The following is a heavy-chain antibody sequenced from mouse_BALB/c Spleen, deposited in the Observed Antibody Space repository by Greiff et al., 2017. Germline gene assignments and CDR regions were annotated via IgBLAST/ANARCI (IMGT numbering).Heavy chain of an antibody. V-gene: IGHV1-54*01. CDR3: ARDWDYFDY. CDR2: INPGSGGT. D-gene: IGHD4-1*01. CDR1: GYAFTNYL. J-gene: IGHJ2*01. Sequence: VQLHQSGAELVRPGTSVKVSCKASGYAFTNYLIEWVKQRPGQGLEWIGVINPGSGGTNYNEKFKGKATLTADKSSSTAYMQLSSLTSDDSAVYFCARDWDYFDYWGQGTTLTVSS.